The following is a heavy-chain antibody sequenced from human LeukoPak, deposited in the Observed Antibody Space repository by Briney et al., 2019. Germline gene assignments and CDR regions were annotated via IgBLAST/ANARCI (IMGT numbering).Heavy chain of an antibody. CDR1: GFTFSSYW. CDR3: ASGARGSGTASDY. V-gene: IGHV3-74*01. CDR2: INSDGSST. Sequence: PGGSLRLSCAASGFTFSSYWMHWVRQAPGKGLVWVSRINSDGSSTNYADSVKGRFTISRDNAKNTLHLQMNSLRAEDTAVYYCASGARGSGTASDYWGQGTLVTVSS. J-gene: IGHJ4*02. D-gene: IGHD3-10*01.